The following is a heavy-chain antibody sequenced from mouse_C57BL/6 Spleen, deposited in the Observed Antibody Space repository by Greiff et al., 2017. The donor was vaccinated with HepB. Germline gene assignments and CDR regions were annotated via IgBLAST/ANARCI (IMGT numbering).Heavy chain of an antibody. CDR2: IYPGNSDT. D-gene: IGHD1-1*01. CDR1: GYTFTSYW. Sequence: DVQLQESGTVLARPGASVKMSCKTSGYTFTSYWMHWVKQRPGQGLEWMGAIYPGNSDTSYNQKFKGKAKLTAVTSASTAYMELSSLTDEDSAVYYCTGGAVVATYAMDYWGQGTSVTVSS. J-gene: IGHJ4*01. CDR3: TGGAVVATYAMDY. V-gene: IGHV1-5*01.